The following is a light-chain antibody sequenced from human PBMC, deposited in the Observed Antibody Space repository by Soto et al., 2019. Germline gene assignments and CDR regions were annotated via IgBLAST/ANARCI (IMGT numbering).Light chain of an antibody. CDR3: QQYGSSPLFT. Sequence: EIVLTQSPGTLSLSPGERATLSCRASQTVTNNYLALYQQKPGLAPRLLIFGASSRATGIPDRFGGSGSGTDFTLTISSLEPEDFAVYYCQQYGSSPLFTFGPGTKVDFK. CDR1: QTVTNNY. J-gene: IGKJ3*01. CDR2: GAS. V-gene: IGKV3-20*01.